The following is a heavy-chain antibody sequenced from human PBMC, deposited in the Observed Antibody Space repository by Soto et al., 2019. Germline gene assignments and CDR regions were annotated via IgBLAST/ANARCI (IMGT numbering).Heavy chain of an antibody. D-gene: IGHD6-6*01. CDR3: ARDPGSSGELDY. J-gene: IGHJ4*02. CDR2: ISYDGSNK. CDR1: GFTFSSYA. Sequence: QVQLVESGGGVVQPGRSLRLSCAASGFTFSSYAMHWVRQAPGKGLEWVAVISYDGSNKYYADSVKGRFTISRDNSKNTLYLQMYSLRAEDTAVYYCARDPGSSGELDYWGQGTLVTVSS. V-gene: IGHV3-30-3*01.